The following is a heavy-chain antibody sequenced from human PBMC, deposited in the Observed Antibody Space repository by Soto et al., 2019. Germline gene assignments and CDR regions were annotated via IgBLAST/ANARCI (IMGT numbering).Heavy chain of an antibody. CDR2: ISGSGGST. J-gene: IGHJ3*02. CDR3: AKGYYYDSSGYAPDAFDI. Sequence: EVQLLESGGGLVQPGGSLRLSCAASGFTFSSYAMSWVRQAPGKGLEWVSAISGSGGSTYYADSVKGRFTISRDNSKNTLYLQMNSLRAEDTAVYYCAKGYYYDSSGYAPDAFDIWGQGTMVTVSS. CDR1: GFTFSSYA. V-gene: IGHV3-23*01. D-gene: IGHD3-22*01.